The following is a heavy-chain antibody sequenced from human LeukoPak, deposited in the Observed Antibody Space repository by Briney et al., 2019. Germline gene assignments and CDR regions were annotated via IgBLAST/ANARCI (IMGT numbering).Heavy chain of an antibody. V-gene: IGHV3-73*01. CDR2: IRNKANNYAT. J-gene: IGHJ4*02. D-gene: IGHD3-22*01. CDR3: TRQDYYDSSGYYPFDY. Sequence: GGSLKFSCAASGFTFSGSAMHWVRQASGKGLEWVGRIRNKANNYATAYAASVKGRFTISRDDSKNTAYLQMNSLKTEDTAVYYCTRQDYYDSSGYYPFDYWGQGTLVTVSS. CDR1: GFTFSGSA.